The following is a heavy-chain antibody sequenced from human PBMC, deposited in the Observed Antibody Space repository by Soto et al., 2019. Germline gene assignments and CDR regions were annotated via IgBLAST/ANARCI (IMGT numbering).Heavy chain of an antibody. D-gene: IGHD3-10*01. Sequence: PGESLKISCKGSGYRFTSYWISWVRQMPGKGLEWMGRIDPSDSYTNYSPSFQGHVTISADKSISTAYLQWSSLKASDTAMYYYATAYGSGSSGMDVWGQGTTVTVSS. CDR3: ATAYGSGSSGMDV. CDR1: GYRFTSYW. J-gene: IGHJ6*02. CDR2: IDPSDSYT. V-gene: IGHV5-10-1*01.